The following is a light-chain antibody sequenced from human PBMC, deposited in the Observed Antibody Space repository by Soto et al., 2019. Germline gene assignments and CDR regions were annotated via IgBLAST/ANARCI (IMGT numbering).Light chain of an antibody. CDR3: QQYNNWPPMIT. V-gene: IGKV3-15*01. Sequence: VITQSPATLSVSPGERATLSCRASQSVSSNLAWYQQKPGQAPTLLIYGASTRATGIPARFSGSGSGTEFTLTISSLQSEDFAVYYCQQYNNWPPMITFGQGTRLEIK. CDR2: GAS. J-gene: IGKJ5*01. CDR1: QSVSSN.